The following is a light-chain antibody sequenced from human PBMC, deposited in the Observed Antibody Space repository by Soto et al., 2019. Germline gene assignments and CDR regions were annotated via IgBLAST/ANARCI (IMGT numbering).Light chain of an antibody. Sequence: QSALTQPRSVSGSPGQSVTISCTGTSSDVGGYNYVSWYQQHPGKAPKLMIYDVSKRPSGVPERFSGSKSGNTASLTISGLQAEDEADYYCCSYAGSYTFSYVFGTGTKLTVL. CDR1: SSDVGGYNY. CDR2: DVS. J-gene: IGLJ1*01. V-gene: IGLV2-11*01. CDR3: CSYAGSYTFSYV.